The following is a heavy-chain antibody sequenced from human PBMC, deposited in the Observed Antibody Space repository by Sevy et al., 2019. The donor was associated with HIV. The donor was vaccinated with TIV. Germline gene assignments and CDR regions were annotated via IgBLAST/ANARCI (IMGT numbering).Heavy chain of an antibody. D-gene: IGHD3-16*01. CDR2: RFYSGGA. CDR3: ARHPLGNWFDL. Sequence: SETLSLTCNVSGGSISSSRHYWGWIRQSPGKSPEWIGSRFYSGGAYYNPSLQSRVTMSVDTSKNQFSLNVNSVTAAVTAVYYCARHPLGNWFDLWGQGILVTVS. V-gene: IGHV4-39*01. CDR1: GGSISSSRHY. J-gene: IGHJ5*02.